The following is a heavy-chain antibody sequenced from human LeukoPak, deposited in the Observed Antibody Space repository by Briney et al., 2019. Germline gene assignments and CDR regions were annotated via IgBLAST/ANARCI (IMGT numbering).Heavy chain of an antibody. Sequence: PSETLSLTCAVYGGSFSGYYWNWIRQPPGKVLEWIGEINHSGSTNYNPSLRSRVTISVETSTNQFSLKLSSVTAADTAMYYCASNSFDYFGSGSYSVDYWGQGTLVTVSS. CDR1: GGSFSGYY. CDR2: INHSGST. CDR3: ASNSFDYFGSGSYSVDY. D-gene: IGHD3-10*01. V-gene: IGHV4-34*01. J-gene: IGHJ4*02.